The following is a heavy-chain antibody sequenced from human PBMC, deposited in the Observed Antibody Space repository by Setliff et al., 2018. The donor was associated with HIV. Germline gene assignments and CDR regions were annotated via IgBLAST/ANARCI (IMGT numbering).Heavy chain of an antibody. CDR2: IYTSGST. J-gene: IGHJ4*02. Sequence: SETLSLTCTVSGGSISSGIYYWSWIRQPAGKGLEWIGRIYTSGSTNYNPSLKSRVTISVDTSKNQFSLKLSSVTAADTAVYYCARGEYYFDYWGQGTLVTIS. V-gene: IGHV4-61*02. CDR1: GGSISSGIYY. CDR3: ARGEYYFDY.